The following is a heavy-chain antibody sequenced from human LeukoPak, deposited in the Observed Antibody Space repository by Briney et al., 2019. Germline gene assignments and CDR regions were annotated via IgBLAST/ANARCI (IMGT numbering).Heavy chain of an antibody. D-gene: IGHD3-9*01. Sequence: GGSLRLSCAASGFTFSNYAMSWVRQAPGKGLEWVSAISGSGGSTYYADSVKGRFTISRDNAKNSLYLQMNSLRAEDTAVYYCARDPTYYDILTGYYNVYYWGQGTLVTVSS. CDR3: ARDPTYYDILTGYYNVYY. CDR1: GFTFSNYA. J-gene: IGHJ4*02. V-gene: IGHV3-23*01. CDR2: ISGSGGST.